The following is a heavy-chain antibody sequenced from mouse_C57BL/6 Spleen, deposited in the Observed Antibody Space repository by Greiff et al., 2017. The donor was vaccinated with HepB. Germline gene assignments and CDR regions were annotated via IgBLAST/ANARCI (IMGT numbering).Heavy chain of an antibody. J-gene: IGHJ3*01. CDR2: IYPVSGET. D-gene: IGHD4-1*01. Sequence: QVQLKESGAELASPGASVTLSCKASGYTFTDHIMNWVKKRPGQGLEWIGRIYPVSGETNYNQKFMGKATFSVDRSSSTVYMVLNSLTSEDPAVYYCGSMVPNWGPWFAYWGQGTLVTVSA. CDR3: GSMVPNWGPWFAY. CDR1: GYTFTDHI. V-gene: IGHV1-11*01.